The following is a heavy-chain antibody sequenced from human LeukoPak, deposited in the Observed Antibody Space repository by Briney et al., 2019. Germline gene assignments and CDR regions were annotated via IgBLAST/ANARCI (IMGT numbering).Heavy chain of an antibody. J-gene: IGHJ4*02. CDR1: GFTFSRSA. CDR2: ISYDGGNK. Sequence: GGSLRLSCAASGFTFSRSAMHWVRQAPGKGLEWVAIISYDGGNKYYADSVKGRFTISRDNSKNTLYLQMNSLRAEDTAVYYCAREEGSYSYFDYWGQGTLVTVSS. D-gene: IGHD1-26*01. CDR3: AREEGSYSYFDY. V-gene: IGHV3-30*04.